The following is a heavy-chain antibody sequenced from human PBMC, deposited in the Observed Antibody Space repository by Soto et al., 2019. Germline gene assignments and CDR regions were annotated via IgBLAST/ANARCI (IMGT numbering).Heavy chain of an antibody. D-gene: IGHD6-19*01. V-gene: IGHV1-69*12. CDR2: IIPIFATA. CDR3: AGVQQCLAGSWYFDL. J-gene: IGHJ2*01. Sequence: QVQLVQSGAEVKKPGSSVKVSCKASGGTFSSYAISWVRQAPGQGLEWMGGIIPIFATANYAQKFQGRVTITADESTSTAYMELSSLRSEDTAVYYCAGVQQCLAGSWYFDLWGRGTLVTVSS. CDR1: GGTFSSYA.